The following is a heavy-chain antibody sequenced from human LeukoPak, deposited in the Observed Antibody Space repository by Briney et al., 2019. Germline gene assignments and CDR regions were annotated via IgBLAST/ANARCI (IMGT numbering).Heavy chain of an antibody. V-gene: IGHV3-23*01. CDR2: ISGSGGST. Sequence: GGSLRLSCAASGFTFSSYAMSWVRQAPGKGLEWVSAISGSGGSTYYADPVKGRFTISRDKSRNTLYLQMNSLRAEDTAVYYCAKFTKALLSSGWYRGGFHYWGQGTLVTVSS. CDR1: GFTFSSYA. CDR3: AKFTKALLSSGWYRGGFHY. D-gene: IGHD6-19*01. J-gene: IGHJ4*02.